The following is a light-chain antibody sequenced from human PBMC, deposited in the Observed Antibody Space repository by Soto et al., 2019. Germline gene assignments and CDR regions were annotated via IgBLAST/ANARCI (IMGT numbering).Light chain of an antibody. J-gene: IGLJ2*01. CDR1: SSDVGGYNY. Sequence: QSALTQPRSVSGSPGQSVTISCTGTSSDVGGYNYVSWYQQHPGKAPKLMIYDVSKRTSGVPDRFSCSKSGKTASLTISGLQAEDEADYYFCSYAGSYTLVFGGGTKLTVL. CDR3: CSYAGSYTLV. V-gene: IGLV2-11*01. CDR2: DVS.